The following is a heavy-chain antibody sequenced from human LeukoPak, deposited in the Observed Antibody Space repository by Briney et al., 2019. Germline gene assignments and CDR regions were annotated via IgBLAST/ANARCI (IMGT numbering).Heavy chain of an antibody. Sequence: PSETLSLTCTVSGYSISTSYYWGRIRQPPGKGLEWIGSIYHSGNTYYNPSLKSRVTISVDTSKNQFPLKLNSVTAADTAVYYCARAGYGDSDFDYWGQGTLVTVSS. J-gene: IGHJ4*02. V-gene: IGHV4-38-2*02. D-gene: IGHD4-17*01. CDR1: GYSISTSYY. CDR2: IYHSGNT. CDR3: ARAGYGDSDFDY.